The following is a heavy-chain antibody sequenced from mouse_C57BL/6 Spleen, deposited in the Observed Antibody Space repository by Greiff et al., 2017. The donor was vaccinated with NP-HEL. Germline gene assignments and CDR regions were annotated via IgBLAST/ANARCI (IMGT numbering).Heavy chain of an antibody. V-gene: IGHV2-6-1*01. Sequence: QVQLKESGPGLVAPSPSLSISCTASGFSLTSYGVHWVRQPPGKGLEWLVVIWRDGSTTYNSALKSSLSISKDNSKSQVFLKMNSLQADDTAMYYCARHHRERAMDYWGQGTSVTVSS. J-gene: IGHJ4*01. CDR1: GFSLTSYG. CDR3: ARHHRERAMDY. CDR2: IWRDGST.